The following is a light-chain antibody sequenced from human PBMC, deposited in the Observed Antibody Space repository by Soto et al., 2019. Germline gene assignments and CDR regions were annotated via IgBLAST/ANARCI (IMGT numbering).Light chain of an antibody. CDR3: VAWDDNLGSRV. J-gene: IGLJ3*02. CDR1: RSNIGSAI. CDR2: MNS. V-gene: IGLV1-47*01. Sequence: QPVLTQPPSLSGTPGQTVTISCIGSRSNIGSAIVHWYQQLPGTAPKHLIYMNSQRPSGVPDRFSGSKSGTSASLVITGLRPEDEAEYYCVAWDDNLGSRVFGGGTKLTVL.